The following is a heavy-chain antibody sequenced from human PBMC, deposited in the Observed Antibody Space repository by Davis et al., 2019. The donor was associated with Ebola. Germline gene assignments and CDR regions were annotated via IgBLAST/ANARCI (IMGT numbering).Heavy chain of an antibody. CDR2: IYYTGNA. D-gene: IGHD3-10*01. J-gene: IGHJ4*02. CDR3: SERGSSV. Sequence: PSETLSLTCTVSDASISGHYWNWFRQPPGKGLEWIGFIYYTGNAYYNSSLASRATISVDTSKNQFSLKLTSVTAADTAMYYCSERGSSVWGQGTLVTVSS. V-gene: IGHV4-59*03. CDR1: DASISGHY.